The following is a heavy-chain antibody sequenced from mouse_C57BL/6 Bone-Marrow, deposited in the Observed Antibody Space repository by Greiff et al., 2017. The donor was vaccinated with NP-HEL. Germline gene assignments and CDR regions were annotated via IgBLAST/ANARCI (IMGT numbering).Heavy chain of an antibody. J-gene: IGHJ4*01. CDR1: GFSFNTYA. D-gene: IGHD2-3*01. V-gene: IGHV10-1*01. Sequence: EVQRVESGGGLVQPKGSLKLSCAASGFSFNTYAMNWVRQAPGKGLEWVARIRSKSNNYATYYADSVKDRFTISRDDSESMLYLQMNNLKTEDTAMYYCVRQKGWLLRDAMDYWGQGTSVTVSS. CDR2: IRSKSNNYAT. CDR3: VRQKGWLLRDAMDY.